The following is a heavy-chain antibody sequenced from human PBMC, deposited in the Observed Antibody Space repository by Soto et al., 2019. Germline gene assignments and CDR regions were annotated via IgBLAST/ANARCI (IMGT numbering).Heavy chain of an antibody. CDR2: VNPSGGST. Sequence: QVQLVQSGAEVKKPGASVKVSCKASGYIFTAYSMHWVRQAPGQGLEWMGVVNPSGGSTNYAQKFQGRITMTRDTSTNTVYMELGGLRSEDTAVYYCAREENCSDGICYSEYFLRWGQGTLVTVSS. V-gene: IGHV1-46*01. D-gene: IGHD2-15*01. CDR3: AREENCSDGICYSEYFLR. CDR1: GYIFTAYS. J-gene: IGHJ1*01.